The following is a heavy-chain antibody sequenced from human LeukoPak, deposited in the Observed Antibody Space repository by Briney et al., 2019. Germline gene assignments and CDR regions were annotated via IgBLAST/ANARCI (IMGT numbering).Heavy chain of an antibody. J-gene: IGHJ5*02. CDR1: GFTFSSYA. V-gene: IGHV3-23*01. Sequence: QTGGSLRLSCAASGFTFSSYATSWVRQAPGKGLEWVSAISGSGGSTYYADSVKGRFTISRDNSKNTLYLQMNSLRAEDTAVYYCAKDQSSGSYYLDGNWFDPWGQGTLVTVSS. D-gene: IGHD3-10*01. CDR2: ISGSGGST. CDR3: AKDQSSGSYYLDGNWFDP.